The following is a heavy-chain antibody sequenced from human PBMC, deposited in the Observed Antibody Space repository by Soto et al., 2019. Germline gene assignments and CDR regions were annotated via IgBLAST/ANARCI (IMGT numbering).Heavy chain of an antibody. D-gene: IGHD2-2*01. CDR2: FHYSEST. CDR3: ARLGGYCSSTSCYGYYGMDV. J-gene: IGHJ6*02. CDR1: GGSISSSSYY. V-gene: IGHV4-39*01. Sequence: SETLSLTCTVSGGSISSSSYYWGWIRQPPGEGLEWIGTFHYSESTYYNPSLESRVTISVDTSKNQFSLKVTSVTVADTAVYYCARLGGYCSSTSCYGYYGMDVWGQGTTVTVSS.